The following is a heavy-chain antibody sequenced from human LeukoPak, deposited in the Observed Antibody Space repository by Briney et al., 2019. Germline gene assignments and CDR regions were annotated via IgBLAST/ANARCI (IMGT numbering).Heavy chain of an antibody. J-gene: IGHJ5*02. V-gene: IGHV4-30-2*01. CDR1: GGSISSGGYS. CDR2: IYHSGST. CDR3: ARSAIYCDARMGFDP. D-gene: IGHD5/OR15-5a*01. Sequence: SETLSLTCSVSGGSISSGGYSCSWIRQPPGKGLEWIGYIYHSGSTSYNPSLKSRVTISVDRSKNQFSLKLSSVTAADTAVYYCARSAIYCDARMGFDPWGQGTLVTVSS.